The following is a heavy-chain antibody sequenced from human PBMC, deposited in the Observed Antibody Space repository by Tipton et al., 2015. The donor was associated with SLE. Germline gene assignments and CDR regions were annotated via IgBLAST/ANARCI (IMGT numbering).Heavy chain of an antibody. J-gene: IGHJ3*02. Sequence: TLSLTCTVSGVSVSDHYWTWIRQPPGKGLEWLSYVFYSDPSNFNRAHYNPSLLGRVTISVDKSKNQFSLKVNSVTAADTAVYYCAIPEAGATVGNRGFEIWGQGTMVTVSS. CDR1: GVSVSDHY. V-gene: IGHV4-59*02. D-gene: IGHD1-1*01. CDR2: VFYSDPSNFNRA. CDR3: AIPEAGATVGNRGFEI.